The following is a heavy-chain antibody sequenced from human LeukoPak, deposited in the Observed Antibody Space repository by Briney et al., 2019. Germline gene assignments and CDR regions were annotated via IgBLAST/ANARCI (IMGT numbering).Heavy chain of an antibody. J-gene: IGHJ3*02. V-gene: IGHV1-18*01. D-gene: IGHD1-1*01. Sequence: ASVKVSCKAFGYTFGTSSISWVRQAPGQRLEWMGWISPNNGNTHYAQGVQGRVTTTTDTSRSTAYMELRSLRSDDTAVYYCTRVRNSNNWWGAFDIWGQGTMVTVSS. CDR3: TRVRNSNNWWGAFDI. CDR2: ISPNNGNT. CDR1: GYTFGTSS.